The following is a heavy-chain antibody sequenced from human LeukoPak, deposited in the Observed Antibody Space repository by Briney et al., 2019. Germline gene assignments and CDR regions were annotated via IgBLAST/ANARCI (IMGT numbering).Heavy chain of an antibody. CDR3: ARGRVAASGRDYFDY. CDR2: IYTSGST. J-gene: IGHJ4*02. CDR1: GGSISSCSYY. Sequence: SETLSLTCTVSGGSISSCSYYWSCIRQPAGKGLEWIVRIYTSGSTDYNPSLKSRVTISVDTSKNQFSLKLSSVTAADTAVYYCARGRVAASGRDYFDYWGQGTLVTVSS. V-gene: IGHV4-61*02. D-gene: IGHD6-13*01.